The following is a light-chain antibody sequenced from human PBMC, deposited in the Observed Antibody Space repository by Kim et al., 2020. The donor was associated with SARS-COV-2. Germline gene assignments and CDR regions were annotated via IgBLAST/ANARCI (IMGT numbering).Light chain of an antibody. Sequence: QSALTQPRSVSGSPGQSVTISCTGTSSDVGDYNFVSWYQQHPGRAPKLIISDVTKRPSGVPARFSGYKSGNTASLSVSGLQAEDEADYYCTSYAAISNFVFGTGTKVTVL. V-gene: IGLV2-11*01. CDR3: TSYAAISNFV. CDR2: DVT. J-gene: IGLJ1*01. CDR1: SSDVGDYNF.